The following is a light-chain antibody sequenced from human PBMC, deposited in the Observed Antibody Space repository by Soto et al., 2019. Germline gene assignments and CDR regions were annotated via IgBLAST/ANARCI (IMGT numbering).Light chain of an antibody. CDR1: IGDIGAYNY. J-gene: IGLJ3*02. Sequence: QSALTQPRSVSGSPGQSVTFSCTGTIGDIGAYNYVSWYQFHPGKAPKMIIYDVNKRPSGVPDRFSGSKSGNTASLTISWLQAEEEADYYCCSYAHTSRVFGGGTKLTVL. CDR2: DVN. V-gene: IGLV2-11*01. CDR3: CSYAHTSRV.